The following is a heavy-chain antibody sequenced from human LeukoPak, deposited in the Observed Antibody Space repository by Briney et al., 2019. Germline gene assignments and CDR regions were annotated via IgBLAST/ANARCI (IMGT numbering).Heavy chain of an antibody. D-gene: IGHD3-3*01. CDR2: ISGSGGST. J-gene: IGHJ4*02. Sequence: PGGSLRLSCAASGFTFSSYAMSWVRQAPGKGLEWVSAISGSGGSTYYADSVKGRFTISRDNSKNTLYLQMNGLRAEDTAVYYCAKDLSTNDFWSGYYYFDYWGQGTLVTVSS. CDR3: AKDLSTNDFWSGYYYFDY. CDR1: GFTFSSYA. V-gene: IGHV3-23*01.